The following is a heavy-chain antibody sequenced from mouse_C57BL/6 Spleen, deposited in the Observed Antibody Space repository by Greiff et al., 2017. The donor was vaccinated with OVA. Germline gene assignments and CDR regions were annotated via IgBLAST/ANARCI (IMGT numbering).Heavy chain of an antibody. V-gene: IGHV1-64*01. D-gene: IGHD2-1*01. CDR3: ASEAYGNYYWFAY. J-gene: IGHJ3*01. Sequence: QVHVKQPGAELVKPGASVKLSCKASGYTFTSYWMHWVKQRPGQGLEWIGMINPSSGSTNYNAKFKSKATLTVDKSSSTAYMQLSSLTSEDSAVYDCASEAYGNYYWFAYWGQGTLVTVSA. CDR2: INPSSGST. CDR1: GYTFTSYW.